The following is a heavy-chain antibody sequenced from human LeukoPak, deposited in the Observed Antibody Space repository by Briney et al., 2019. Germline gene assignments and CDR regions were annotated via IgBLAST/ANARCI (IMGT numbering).Heavy chain of an antibody. J-gene: IGHJ5*02. D-gene: IGHD3-10*01. Sequence: GRSLRLSCAASGFTFSSYAMHWVRQAPGKGLERVAVISYDGSNKYYADSVKGRFTISRDNSKNTLYLQMNSLRAEDTAVYYCARRRIVRGVIHWFDPWGQGTLVTVSS. CDR1: GFTFSSYA. V-gene: IGHV3-30*04. CDR3: ARRRIVRGVIHWFDP. CDR2: ISYDGSNK.